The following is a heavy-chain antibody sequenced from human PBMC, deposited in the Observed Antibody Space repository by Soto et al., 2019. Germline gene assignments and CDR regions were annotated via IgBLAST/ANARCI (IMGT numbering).Heavy chain of an antibody. CDR1: GYTFTSYY. CDR2: INPNGSTT. Sequence: TSVKASCKASGYTFTSYYMHWVRQAPGQGLEWMGIINPNGSTTVYAQNLQGRLVLTTDTTTSTVYMELSMLRSDDTAVYYCARDHSYEDSYWWLDPWAREPWSPSPQ. J-gene: IGHJ5*02. V-gene: IGHV1-46*01. CDR3: ARDHSYEDSYWWLDP. D-gene: IGHD2-15*01.